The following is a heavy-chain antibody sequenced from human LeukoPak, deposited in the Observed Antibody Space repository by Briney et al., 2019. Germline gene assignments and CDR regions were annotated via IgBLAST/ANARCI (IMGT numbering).Heavy chain of an antibody. Sequence: SETLSLTCTVSGGSISSYYWSWIRQPPGKGLEWIGYIYYSGRTNYNRALKSRVTISGDTSKNQFSLKLSSVTAADTAVYYCARSRARLNWFDPWGQGTLVTVSS. J-gene: IGHJ5*02. V-gene: IGHV4-59*01. CDR2: IYYSGRT. D-gene: IGHD2-21*01. CDR1: GGSISSYY. CDR3: ARSRARLNWFDP.